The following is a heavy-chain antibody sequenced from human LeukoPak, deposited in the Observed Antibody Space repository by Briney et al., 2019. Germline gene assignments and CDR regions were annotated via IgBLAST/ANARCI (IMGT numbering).Heavy chain of an antibody. V-gene: IGHV4-34*01. Sequence: SETLSLTCAVYGGSFSGYYWSWIRQPPGKGLEWIGEINHSGSTNYNPSLKSRVTISVDTSKNQFSLKLSSVTAADTAVYYCARAGYSKNFDYWGQGTLVTVSS. CDR1: GGSFSGYY. CDR3: ARAGYSKNFDY. D-gene: IGHD2-15*01. J-gene: IGHJ4*02. CDR2: INHSGST.